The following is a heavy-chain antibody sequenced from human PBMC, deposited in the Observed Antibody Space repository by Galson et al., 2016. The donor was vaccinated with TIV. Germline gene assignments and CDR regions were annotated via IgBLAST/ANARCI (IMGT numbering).Heavy chain of an antibody. CDR1: GFTFGSYG. V-gene: IGHV3-30-3*01. CDR3: ARGFSSYYFDY. J-gene: IGHJ4*02. Sequence: SLRLSCAASGFTFGSYGMHWVRHGPGKGLEWVAFISYDRSDKQYADSVKGRFTISRDNSKNTLYLQMSGLRPEDTALYYCARGFSSYYFDYWGQGILVTVSS. D-gene: IGHD2-2*01. CDR2: ISYDRSDK.